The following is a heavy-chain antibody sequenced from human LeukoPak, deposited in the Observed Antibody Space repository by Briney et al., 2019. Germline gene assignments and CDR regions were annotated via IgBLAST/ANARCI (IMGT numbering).Heavy chain of an antibody. V-gene: IGHV4-30-4*01. CDR1: SGSNSSGDYY. CDR3: AGVGNGGYGGFDY. J-gene: IGHJ4*02. CDR2: ISSSGTT. Sequence: SETLSLTCTVSSGSNSSGDYYWSWIRQPPGKGLEWIGYISSSGTTYYNPSLRSRITISVDSSKSQFSLNLSSVTASDTAVYYCAGVGNGGYGGFDYWGQGTLVTVSS. D-gene: IGHD5-12*01.